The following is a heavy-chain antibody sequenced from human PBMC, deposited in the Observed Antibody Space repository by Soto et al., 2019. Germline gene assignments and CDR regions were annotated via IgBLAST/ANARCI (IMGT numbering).Heavy chain of an antibody. CDR3: ASGYCSGGSCYSADFDY. CDR2: IIPIFGTA. D-gene: IGHD2-15*01. CDR1: GGTFSSYA. Sequence: ASVKVSCKASGGTFSSYAISWVRQAPGQGLEWMGGIIPIFGTANYAQKFQGRVTITADESTSTAYMELSSLRSEDTAVYYCASGYCSGGSCYSADFDYWGQGTLVTVSS. V-gene: IGHV1-69*13. J-gene: IGHJ4*02.